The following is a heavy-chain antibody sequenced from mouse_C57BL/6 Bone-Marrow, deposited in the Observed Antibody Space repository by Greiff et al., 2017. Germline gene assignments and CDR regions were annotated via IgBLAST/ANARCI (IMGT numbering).Heavy chain of an antibody. CDR1: GFTFTDYY. D-gene: IGHD2-4*01. CDR2: IRNKANGYTT. V-gene: IGHV7-3*01. Sequence: EVMLVESGGGLVQPGGSLSLSCAASGFTFTDYYMSWVRQPPGKALEWLGFIRNKANGYTTEYSASVKGRFTISRDNSQSILYLQRNALGAEDSATYYCARFYDYDVSFAYWGQGTLVTVSA. CDR3: ARFYDYDVSFAY. J-gene: IGHJ3*01.